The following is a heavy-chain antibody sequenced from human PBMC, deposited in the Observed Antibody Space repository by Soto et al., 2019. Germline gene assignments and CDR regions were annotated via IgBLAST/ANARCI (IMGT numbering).Heavy chain of an antibody. CDR3: ARDEGYCISTSCYNWFDP. Sequence: QVQLVQSGSEVKKPGSSVKISSKASGGTFSSYAISWVRQAPGQGLEWMGGIIPIFGTANYAQKFQGRVTITADESTSTAYMELSSLRSEDTAVYYCARDEGYCISTSCYNWFDPWGQGTLVTVSS. J-gene: IGHJ5*02. CDR2: IIPIFGTA. CDR1: GGTFSSYA. V-gene: IGHV1-69*12. D-gene: IGHD2-2*01.